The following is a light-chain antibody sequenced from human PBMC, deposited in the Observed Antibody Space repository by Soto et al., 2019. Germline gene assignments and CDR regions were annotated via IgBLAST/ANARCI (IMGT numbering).Light chain of an antibody. CDR3: QHYGASPKYT. V-gene: IGKV3-20*01. CDR1: QSVSSSS. CDR2: GAS. Sequence: EIVLTQSPGTLYLSPGQRATLSCRASQSVSSSSLAWYQQRPGQAPRLLIYGASRRATGIPDRFSGSGSGTDFTLTISRLEPEDFAVYYCQHYGASPKYTFGEGTKLEIK. J-gene: IGKJ2*01.